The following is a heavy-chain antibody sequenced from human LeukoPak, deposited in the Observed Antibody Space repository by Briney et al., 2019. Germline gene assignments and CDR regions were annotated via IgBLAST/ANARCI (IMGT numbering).Heavy chain of an antibody. Sequence: ASVKVSCKVSGDTLTELSMHWVRQAPGKGLEWMGGFDPEDGETIYAQKFQGRVTMTEDTSTDTAYMELSSLRSEDTAVYYCATDHPTTVTTALDYWGQGTLVTVSS. D-gene: IGHD4-17*01. CDR3: ATDHPTTVTTALDY. J-gene: IGHJ4*02. V-gene: IGHV1-24*01. CDR2: FDPEDGET. CDR1: GDTLTELS.